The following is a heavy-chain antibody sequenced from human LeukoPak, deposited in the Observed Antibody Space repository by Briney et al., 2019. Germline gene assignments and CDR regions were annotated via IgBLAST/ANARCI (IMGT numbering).Heavy chain of an antibody. V-gene: IGHV1-18*04. CDR3: ARDKILQPWTSMYYFDY. D-gene: IGHD3-10*01. Sequence: ASVKVSCKASGYTFTGYYMHWVRQAPGQGLEWMGWISAYNGNTNYAQKLQGRVTMTTDTSTSTAYMELRSLRSDDTAVYYCARDKILQPWTSMYYFDYWGQGTLVTVSS. CDR2: ISAYNGNT. CDR1: GYTFTGYY. J-gene: IGHJ4*02.